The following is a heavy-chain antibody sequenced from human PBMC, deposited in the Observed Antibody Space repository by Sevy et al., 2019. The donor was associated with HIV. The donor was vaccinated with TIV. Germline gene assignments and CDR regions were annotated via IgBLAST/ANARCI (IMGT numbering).Heavy chain of an antibody. D-gene: IGHD2-21*02. CDR3: WIVGVSYCTDDCYHRFDY. Sequence: GGSLRLSCAASGFTFSSYALLWVRQAPGKGLEWLSLISYDGSKKYYSDSVKGRFAISRDESKTTLFLQMNSLRSEDTAIYYCWIVGVSYCTDDCYHRFDYWGRGTLVTVSS. V-gene: IGHV3-30*09. CDR1: GFTFSSYA. J-gene: IGHJ4*02. CDR2: ISYDGSKK.